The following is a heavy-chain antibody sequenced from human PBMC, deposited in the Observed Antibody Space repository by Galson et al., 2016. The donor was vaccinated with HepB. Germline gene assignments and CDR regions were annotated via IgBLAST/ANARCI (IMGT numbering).Heavy chain of an antibody. Sequence: SLRLSCAASGFTFDDYGMCWVRQTPGKGLEWVSGINWNGGSTGYADSVKGRFTISRDNAKNSLYRQMNSLRAEDTALYYCARASYLYLAAAAYYFDYWGQATLVTVSS. CDR2: INWNGGST. D-gene: IGHD6-13*01. V-gene: IGHV3-20*04. CDR3: ARASYLYLAAAAYYFDY. CDR1: GFTFDDYG. J-gene: IGHJ4*02.